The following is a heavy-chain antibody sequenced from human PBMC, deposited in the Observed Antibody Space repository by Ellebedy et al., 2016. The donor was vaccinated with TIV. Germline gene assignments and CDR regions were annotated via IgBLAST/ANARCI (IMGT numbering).Heavy chain of an antibody. Sequence: AASVKVSCKASGYTFTSYAMHWVRQAPGQRLEWMGWINAGNGNTKYSQKFQGRVTITRDTSASTAYMELSSLRSEDTAVYYCASGTTTYYYYYGMDVWGQGTTVTVSS. V-gene: IGHV1-3*01. J-gene: IGHJ6*02. CDR3: ASGTTTYYYYYGMDV. CDR1: GYTFTSYA. CDR2: INAGNGNT. D-gene: IGHD1-14*01.